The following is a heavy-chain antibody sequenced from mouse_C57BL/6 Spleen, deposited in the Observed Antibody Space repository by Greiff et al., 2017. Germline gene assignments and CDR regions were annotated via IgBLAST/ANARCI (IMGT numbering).Heavy chain of an antibody. CDR2: IHPNSGST. J-gene: IGHJ2*01. D-gene: IGHD1-1*02. CDR1: GYTFTSYW. Sequence: QVQLKQPGAELVKPGASVKLSCKASGYTFTSYWMHWVKQRPGQGLEWIGMIHPNSGSTNYNEKFKSKATLTVDKSSSTAYMQLSSLTSEDSAVYYCARGGTHRGYYFDYWGQGTTLTVSS. V-gene: IGHV1-64*01. CDR3: ARGGTHRGYYFDY.